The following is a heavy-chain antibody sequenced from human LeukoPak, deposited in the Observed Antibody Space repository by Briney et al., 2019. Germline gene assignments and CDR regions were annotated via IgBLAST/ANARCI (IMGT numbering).Heavy chain of an antibody. D-gene: IGHD6-19*01. CDR3: ARDFSSGWYPWFDY. CDR1: GGSISSYY. Sequence: PSETLSLTCTVSGGSISSYYWSRIRQPAGKGLEWIGRIYTSGSTNYNPSLKSRVTMSVDTSKNQFSLKLSSVTAADTAVYYCARDFSSGWYPWFDYWGQGTLVTVSS. J-gene: IGHJ4*02. CDR2: IYTSGST. V-gene: IGHV4-4*07.